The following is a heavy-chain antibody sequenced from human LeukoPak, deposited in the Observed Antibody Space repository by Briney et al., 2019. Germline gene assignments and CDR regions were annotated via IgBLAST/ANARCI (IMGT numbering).Heavy chain of an antibody. CDR1: GYSISSGYY. V-gene: IGHV4-38-2*02. CDR3: AITIVGARGADY. D-gene: IGHD1-26*01. J-gene: IGHJ4*02. Sequence: PSETLSLTCTVSGYSISSGYYWGWIRQPPGKGLEWIGSIYHSGSTYYNPSLKSRVTISVDTSKNQFSLKLSSVTAADTAVYYCAITIVGARGADYWGQGTLVTVSS. CDR2: IYHSGST.